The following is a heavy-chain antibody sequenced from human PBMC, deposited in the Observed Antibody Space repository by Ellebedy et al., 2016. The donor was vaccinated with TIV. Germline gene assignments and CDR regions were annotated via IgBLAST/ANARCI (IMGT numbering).Heavy chain of an antibody. CDR1: GFTFNTSP. CDR3: AKEGQYYITPNC. J-gene: IGHJ4*02. Sequence: GESLKISCAASGFTFNTSPMSWVRQAPGKGLEWVSTLSGSGDTTYYADSVKGRFTISRDNSKNKLFLQMSSLRAEDTAVYYCAKEGQYYITPNCWGQGTLVTVSS. CDR2: LSGSGDTT. D-gene: IGHD2/OR15-2a*01. V-gene: IGHV3-23*01.